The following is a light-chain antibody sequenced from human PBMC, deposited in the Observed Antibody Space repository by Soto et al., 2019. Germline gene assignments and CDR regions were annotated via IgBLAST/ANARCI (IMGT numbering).Light chain of an antibody. J-gene: IGKJ5*01. CDR2: DAS. CDR1: QSVSSY. CDR3: QHYVERSPIT. V-gene: IGKV3-11*01. Sequence: EIVITQSPATLSLSPGERATLFCRASQSVSSYFAWYQQKPGQAPNLLIYDASSRATGIPDRFSGSGSGTDFTLTISRLEPEDFALYYCQHYVERSPITFGQGTRLEIK.